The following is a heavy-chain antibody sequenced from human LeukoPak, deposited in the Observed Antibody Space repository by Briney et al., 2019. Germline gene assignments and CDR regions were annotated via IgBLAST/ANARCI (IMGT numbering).Heavy chain of an antibody. D-gene: IGHD6-13*01. CDR2: ISPSGST. CDR1: GYSISSGYY. Sequence: KASETLSLTCAVSGYSISSGYYWGWLRQPPGKGLEWIGSISPSGSTFYNPSLKSRVTISVDTSKHQFPLKLSSVTAADTAVYYCALSPLGAAGTWSGLFDYWGQGTLVTVSS. CDR3: ALSPLGAAGTWSGLFDY. V-gene: IGHV4-38-2*01. J-gene: IGHJ4*02.